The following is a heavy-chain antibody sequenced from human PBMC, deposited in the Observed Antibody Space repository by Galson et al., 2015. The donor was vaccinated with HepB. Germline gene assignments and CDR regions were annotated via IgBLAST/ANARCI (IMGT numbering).Heavy chain of an antibody. V-gene: IGHV4-61*02. D-gene: IGHD1-26*01. CDR1: GVSISSGTYY. J-gene: IGHJ6*02. Sequence: TLSLTCTVSGVSISSGTYYWSWIRQPAGKGLEWIGRIYNTGITNYHPSLRGRVSMSVDTSKNQFFLKLSSVTAADTAMYFCARMVGPNSDPYYYYGMDVWDQGTTVTVSS. CDR2: IYNTGIT. CDR3: ARMVGPNSDPYYYYGMDV.